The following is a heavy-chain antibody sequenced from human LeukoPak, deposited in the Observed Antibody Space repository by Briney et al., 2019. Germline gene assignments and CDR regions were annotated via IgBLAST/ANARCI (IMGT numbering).Heavy chain of an antibody. J-gene: IGHJ4*02. V-gene: IGHV3-7*01. Sequence: GGSLRLSCAASGFTYSSYWMSWVGQAPGKGLEWVANIKQDGSEKFYVDSVKGRFTISRDNAKNSLYLQMNSLRAEDTAVYYCARDSLTYYYDSSGPTDYWGQGTLVTVSS. CDR3: ARDSLTYYYDSSGPTDY. D-gene: IGHD3-22*01. CDR2: IKQDGSEK. CDR1: GFTYSSYW.